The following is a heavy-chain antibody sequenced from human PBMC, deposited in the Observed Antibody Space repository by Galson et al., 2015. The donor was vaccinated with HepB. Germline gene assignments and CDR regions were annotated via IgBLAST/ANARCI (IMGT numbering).Heavy chain of an antibody. Sequence: SVKVSCKASGGTFSSYAISWVRQAPGQGLEWMGGIIPIFGTANYAQKFRGRVTITADESTSTAYMELSSLRSEDTAVYYCARYIQAEYSSSSGDYYYYYYMDVWGKGTTVTVSS. D-gene: IGHD6-6*01. CDR2: IIPIFGTA. J-gene: IGHJ6*03. V-gene: IGHV1-69*13. CDR3: ARYIQAEYSSSSGDYYYYYYMDV. CDR1: GGTFSSYA.